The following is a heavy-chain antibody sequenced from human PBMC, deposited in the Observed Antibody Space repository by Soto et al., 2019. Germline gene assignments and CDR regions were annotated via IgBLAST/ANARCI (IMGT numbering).Heavy chain of an antibody. D-gene: IGHD2-21*02. CDR3: ARDRGVVTAIRAPPGGRRAFDI. CDR1: GGSISSYY. V-gene: IGHV4-59*01. CDR2: IYYSGST. Sequence: SETLSLTCTVSGGSISSYYWSWIRQPPGKGLEWIGYIYYSGSTNYNPSLKSRVTISVDTSKNQFSLKLSSVTAADSAVYYCARDRGVVTAIRAPPGGRRAFDIWGQGTMVTVSS. J-gene: IGHJ3*02.